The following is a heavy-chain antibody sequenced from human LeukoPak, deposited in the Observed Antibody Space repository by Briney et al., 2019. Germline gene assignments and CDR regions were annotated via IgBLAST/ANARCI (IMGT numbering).Heavy chain of an antibody. CDR3: TTRWSPASGYSYGADY. D-gene: IGHD5-18*01. CDR2: IKSKIDGETT. J-gene: IGHJ4*02. V-gene: IGHV3-15*01. Sequence: GGSLRLSCEGSGFTFSNAWMTWVRQAPGKGLEWVGLIKSKIDGETTDIAAPVKGRFSISRDDRKNMVYLQMNSLQTEDTAVYYCTTRWSPASGYSYGADYWGQGTLVTVSS. CDR1: GFTFSNAW.